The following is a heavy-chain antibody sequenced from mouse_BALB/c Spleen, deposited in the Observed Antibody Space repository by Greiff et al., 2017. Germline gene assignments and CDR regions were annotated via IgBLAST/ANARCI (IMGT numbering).Heavy chain of an antibody. V-gene: IGHV5-6-3*01. Sequence: EVQVVESGGGLVQPGGSLKLSCAASGFTFSSYGMSWVRQTPDKRLELVATINSNGGSTYYPDSVKGRFTISRDNAKNTLYLQMSSLKSEDTAMYYCARDLPLYAMDYWGQGTSVAVSS. CDR1: GFTFSSYG. J-gene: IGHJ4*01. CDR2: INSNGGST. CDR3: ARDLPLYAMDY.